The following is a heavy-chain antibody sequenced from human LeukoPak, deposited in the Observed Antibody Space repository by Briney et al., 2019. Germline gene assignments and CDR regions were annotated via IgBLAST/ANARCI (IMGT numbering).Heavy chain of an antibody. V-gene: IGHV3-66*01. CDR2: IYSGGST. Sequence: PGGSLRLSCAASGFTVSSNYMRWVRQAPGKGLELVSVIYSGGSTHYADSVKGRFTISRDNSKNTLYLQMNSLRAEDTAVYYCARDRLHYDSLTGYPADWGQGTLVTVSS. CDR3: ARDRLHYDSLTGYPAD. CDR1: GFTVSSNY. D-gene: IGHD3-9*01. J-gene: IGHJ4*02.